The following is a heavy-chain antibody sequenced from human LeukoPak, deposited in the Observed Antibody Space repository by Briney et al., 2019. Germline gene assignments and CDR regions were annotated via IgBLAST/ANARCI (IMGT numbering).Heavy chain of an antibody. CDR1: GGSISSGSYY. J-gene: IGHJ4*02. D-gene: IGHD3-3*01. CDR3: ARGGSTYYDFWSGPLDY. V-gene: IGHV4-61*02. CDR2: IYTSGST. Sequence: SQTLSLTCTVSGGSISSGSYYWSWIRQPAGKGLEWIGRIYTSGSTNYNPSLKSRVTISLDTSKNQFSLKLSSVTAADTAVYYCARGGSTYYDFWSGPLDYWGQGTLVTVSS.